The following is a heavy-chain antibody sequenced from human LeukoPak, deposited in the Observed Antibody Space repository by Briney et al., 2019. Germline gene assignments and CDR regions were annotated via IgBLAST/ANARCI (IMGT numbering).Heavy chain of an antibody. J-gene: IGHJ4*02. CDR3: ARDEIAAAWAFDY. CDR1: GFNFSSYS. Sequence: PGGSLRLSCAASGFNFSSYSMNWVRQAPGKGLEWVSSISSSSSYIYYADSVKGRFTISRDNAKNSLYLQMNSLRAEDTAVYYCARDEIAAAWAFDYWGQGTLVTVSS. CDR2: ISSSSSYI. V-gene: IGHV3-21*01. D-gene: IGHD6-13*01.